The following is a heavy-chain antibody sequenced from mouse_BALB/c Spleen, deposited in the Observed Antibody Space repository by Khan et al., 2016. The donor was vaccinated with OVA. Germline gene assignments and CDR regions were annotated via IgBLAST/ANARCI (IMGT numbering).Heavy chain of an antibody. Sequence: EVQLQESGPGLVKPSQSLSLTCTATGYSITSYYTWNWIRPLPGNKLEWMGYISYSGSTTYHPSLKSRISITRDTSKNQFYLQLNSVTSEDTATYYWARRFTYGGKGTLVTVSA. CDR3: ARRFTY. CDR1: GYSITSYYT. CDR2: ISYSGST. J-gene: IGHJ3*01. V-gene: IGHV3-2*02.